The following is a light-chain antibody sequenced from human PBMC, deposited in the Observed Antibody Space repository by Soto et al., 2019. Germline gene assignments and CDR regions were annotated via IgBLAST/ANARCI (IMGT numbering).Light chain of an antibody. J-gene: IGLJ2*01. CDR2: TTN. Sequence: QAVVTQEPSLTVSPGGTVTLTCASTTGAVTSGNYPSWFQQKPGQPPRTLIYTTNSRHSWTPARFSGSLLGGKATLTLSGVQPEDEADYYCLLYYGGAHLVFGGRTKLTVL. CDR3: LLYYGGAHLV. CDR1: TGAVTSGNY. V-gene: IGLV7-43*01.